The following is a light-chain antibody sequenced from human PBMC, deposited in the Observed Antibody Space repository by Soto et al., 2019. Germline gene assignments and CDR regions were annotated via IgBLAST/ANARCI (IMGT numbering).Light chain of an antibody. Sequence: EIVLTQSPGTLSLSPGERATLSCRASQSVSSSYFAWYQQKPGQAPRLLIYGASSRATGIPDWFSGGGSGTDVTLTISRLESEDFAVYYCQQYDGSRSFGQGTKVEI. CDR1: QSVSSSY. V-gene: IGKV3-20*01. CDR3: QQYDGSRS. CDR2: GAS. J-gene: IGKJ1*01.